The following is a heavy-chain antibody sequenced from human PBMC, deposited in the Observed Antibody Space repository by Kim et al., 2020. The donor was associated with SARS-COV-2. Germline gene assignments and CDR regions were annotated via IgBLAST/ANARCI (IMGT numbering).Heavy chain of an antibody. Sequence: YAQGFTGRFVFSLDTSVSTAYLQISSLKAEDTAVYYCASPVWGVPDAFDIWGQGTMVTVSS. CDR3: ASPVWGVPDAFDI. V-gene: IGHV7-4-1*02. J-gene: IGHJ3*02. D-gene: IGHD3-16*01.